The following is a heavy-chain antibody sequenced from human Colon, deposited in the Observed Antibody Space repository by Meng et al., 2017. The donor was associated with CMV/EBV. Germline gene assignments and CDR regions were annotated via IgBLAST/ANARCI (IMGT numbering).Heavy chain of an antibody. V-gene: IGHV1-2*02. D-gene: IGHD2-8*01. J-gene: IGHJ4*02. Sequence: ASVKVSCKASGYTFTGYYMHWVRQAPGQGLEWMGWINPNSGGTNYAQKFQGRVTMTRDTSISTAYMELSRLRSDDTAVYYCAREARNCTNGVCYVPFDYWGQGTLVTRLL. CDR1: GYTFTGYY. CDR3: AREARNCTNGVCYVPFDY. CDR2: INPNSGGT.